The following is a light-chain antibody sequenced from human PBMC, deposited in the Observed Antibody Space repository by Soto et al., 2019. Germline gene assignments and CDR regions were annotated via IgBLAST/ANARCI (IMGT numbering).Light chain of an antibody. CDR2: SAS. J-gene: IGKJ1*01. V-gene: IGKV1-17*01. CDR1: QTINSD. CDR3: LQYRSYPWA. Sequence: DIQMTQSPSSLSASIGDRVTITCRPSQTINSDLGWYQQKPGSAPKRLIYSASRLHSGVPSRFGGSGSETEFTLTINGLQPEDFATYYCLQYRSYPWAFGQGTKVEI.